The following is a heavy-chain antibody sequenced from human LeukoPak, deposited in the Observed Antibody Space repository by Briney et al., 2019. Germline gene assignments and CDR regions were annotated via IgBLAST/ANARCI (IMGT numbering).Heavy chain of an antibody. CDR2: FDPEDGEI. V-gene: IGHV1-24*01. Sequence: ASVTVSFKVSVYMLTELSMHWVRQAPGKGLEWMGGFDPEDGEIIYAQKFQGRVTMTGDTSTDTAYMELTSLRSEDTAVYYCATVPPPLRYCTTTTCDLTGYWGQGTLVTVSS. CDR1: VYMLTELS. CDR3: ATVPPPLRYCTTTTCDLTGY. J-gene: IGHJ4*02. D-gene: IGHD2-2*01.